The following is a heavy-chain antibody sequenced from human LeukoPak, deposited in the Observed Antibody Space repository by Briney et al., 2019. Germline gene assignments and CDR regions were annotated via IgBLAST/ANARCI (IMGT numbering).Heavy chain of an antibody. CDR3: ARGRGLCSGGSCHYFDY. V-gene: IGHV3-48*01. CDR2: IISRGTTT. Sequence: PGGSLRLSCAASGFTLSDYSVNWARQSPGKGLEWVSYIISRGTTTYYADSVKGRFTISRDNAKNSLYLQMNSLRAEDTAVYYCARGRGLCSGGSCHYFDYWGQGTLVT. J-gene: IGHJ4*02. D-gene: IGHD2-15*01. CDR1: GFTLSDYS.